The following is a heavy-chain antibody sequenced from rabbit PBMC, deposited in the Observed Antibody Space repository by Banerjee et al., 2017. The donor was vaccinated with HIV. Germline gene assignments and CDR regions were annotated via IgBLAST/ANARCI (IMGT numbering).Heavy chain of an antibody. CDR2: IDAGSGGST. CDR3: ARDFDF. J-gene: IGHJ4*01. CDR1: GFSFSNKYV. Sequence: SGGDLVKPEGSLTLTCTASGFSFSNKYVMCWVRQAPGKGLEWIACIDAGSGGSTYYASWAKGRFTISKTSSTTVTLQMTSLTVADTATYFCARDFDFWGPGPLVTVS. V-gene: IGHV1S45*01.